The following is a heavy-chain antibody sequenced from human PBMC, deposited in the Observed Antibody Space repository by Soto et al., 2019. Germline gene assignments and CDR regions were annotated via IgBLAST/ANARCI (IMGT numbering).Heavy chain of an antibody. Sequence: GSLRLSCAASGFTFNSYSMNWVRQAPGKGLEWVSYIGSGGSTIFYANSVKGRFTISRDNAKNSLYLQVNSLRDEDTALYYCARASREGYYYYYGMDVWGQGTTVTVSS. CDR1: GFTFNSYS. CDR2: IGSGGSTI. D-gene: IGHD1-26*01. CDR3: ARASREGYYYYYGMDV. J-gene: IGHJ6*02. V-gene: IGHV3-48*02.